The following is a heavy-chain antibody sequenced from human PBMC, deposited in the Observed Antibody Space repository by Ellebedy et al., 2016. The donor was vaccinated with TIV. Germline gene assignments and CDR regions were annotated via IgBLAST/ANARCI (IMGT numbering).Heavy chain of an antibody. CDR2: TYFRSKWYT. V-gene: IGHV6-1*01. Sequence: MPSETLSLTCAISGDSVSSNSAGWNWLRQSPSRGLEWLGRTYFRSKWYTDYAVSVESRITIKSDTSRNHFTLQLTSMTPEDTAVYYCVRNSYNWNNKVNYYFGMDVWGQGTTVTVSS. J-gene: IGHJ6*02. CDR1: GDSVSSNSAG. CDR3: VRNSYNWNNKVNYYFGMDV. D-gene: IGHD1/OR15-1a*01.